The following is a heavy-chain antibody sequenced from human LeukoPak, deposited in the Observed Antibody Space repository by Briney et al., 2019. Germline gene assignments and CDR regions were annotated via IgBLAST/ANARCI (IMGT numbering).Heavy chain of an antibody. CDR2: ITYYGNKK. V-gene: IGHV3-30*04. J-gene: IGHJ4*02. CDR3: ARGGIYDILTGYYKPGSYFDY. D-gene: IGHD3-9*01. Sequence: GSLKLSWAASGFTFRNYGMPWGRQAPGQGLEWVGGITYYGNKKYYADSVKGRFTISRDNSKNTLYLQMNSLRAEDTAVYYCARGGIYDILTGYYKPGSYFDYWGQGTLDTVSS. CDR1: GFTFRNYG.